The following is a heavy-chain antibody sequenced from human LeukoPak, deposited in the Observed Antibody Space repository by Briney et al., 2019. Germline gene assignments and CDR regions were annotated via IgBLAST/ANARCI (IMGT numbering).Heavy chain of an antibody. V-gene: IGHV3-33*08. Sequence: GGSLRLSCAASGFTFTSYAMNWVRQAPGKGLEWVAVIWYDGSNKYYADSVKGRFTISRDNSKNTLYLQMNSLRAEDTAVYYCARDFSGSSHYWGQGTLVTVSS. CDR3: ARDFSGSSHY. CDR2: IWYDGSNK. D-gene: IGHD6-6*01. J-gene: IGHJ4*02. CDR1: GFTFTSYA.